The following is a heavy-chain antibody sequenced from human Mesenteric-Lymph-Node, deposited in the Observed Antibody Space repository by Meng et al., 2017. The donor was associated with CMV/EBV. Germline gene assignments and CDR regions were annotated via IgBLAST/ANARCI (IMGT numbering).Heavy chain of an antibody. Sequence: SGPTLVKPTQTLTLTCTFSGFSLSTSAVGVGWIRQPPGKALEWLALIYWNDDKRYSPSLKSRLTITKDTSKNQVVLTMTNMDPVDTATYNCAHNGPPTNCGGDCSFFDNWGQGTLVTVSS. J-gene: IGHJ4*02. CDR1: GFSLSTSAVG. D-gene: IGHD2-21*01. CDR3: AHNGPPTNCGGDCSFFDN. V-gene: IGHV2-5*01. CDR2: IYWNDDK.